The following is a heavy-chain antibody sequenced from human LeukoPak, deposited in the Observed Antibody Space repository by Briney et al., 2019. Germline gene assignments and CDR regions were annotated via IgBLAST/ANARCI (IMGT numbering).Heavy chain of an antibody. D-gene: IGHD3-10*01. J-gene: IGHJ4*02. CDR2: IKSKTDGGTT. CDR3: TTIHHYYGSGSYYNPQDY. Sequence: GGYLRLSCAASGFTFSHAWMSWVRQAPGKGLEWVGRIKSKTDGGTTDYAAPVKGRFTISRDDSKNTLYLQMNSLKTEDTAVYYCTTIHHYYGSGSYYNPQDYWGQGTLVTVSS. CDR1: GFTFSHAW. V-gene: IGHV3-15*01.